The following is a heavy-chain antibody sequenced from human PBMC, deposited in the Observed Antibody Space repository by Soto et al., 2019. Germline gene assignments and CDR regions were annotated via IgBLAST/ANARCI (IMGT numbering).Heavy chain of an antibody. D-gene: IGHD3-22*01. CDR1: GYTFTSYD. CDR2: MNHNSGNT. J-gene: IGHJ4*02. Sequence: QVQLVQSGAEVKKPGASVKVSCKASGYTFTSYDINWVRQATGKGLEWMGWMNHNSGNTAYAQKFQGIVTMTRNTSICTADMELSSLKSDDTAVFYCAREKSSGYYYDYWGQGTLVTVSS. V-gene: IGHV1-8*01. CDR3: AREKSSGYYYDY.